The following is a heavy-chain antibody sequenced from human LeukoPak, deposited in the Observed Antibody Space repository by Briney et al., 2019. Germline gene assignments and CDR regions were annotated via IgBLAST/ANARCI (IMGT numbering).Heavy chain of an antibody. CDR3: ARARYSYGSNFDY. CDR1: GGXISSGDYY. J-gene: IGHJ4*02. V-gene: IGHV4-30-4*01. CDR2: IYYSGST. Sequence: SQTLSLTCTVSGGXISSGDYYWSWIRQPPGKGLEWIGYIYYSGSTYYNPSLKSRVTISVDTSKNQFSLKLGSVTAADTAVYYCARARYSYGSNFDYWGQGTLVTVSS. D-gene: IGHD5-18*01.